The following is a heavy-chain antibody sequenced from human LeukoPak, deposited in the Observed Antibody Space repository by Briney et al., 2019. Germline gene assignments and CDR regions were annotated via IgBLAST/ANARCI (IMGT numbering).Heavy chain of an antibody. V-gene: IGHV4-34*01. Sequence: SETLSLTCAVYGGSFSGYYWSWIRQPPGKGLEWIGEINHSGSTNCNPSLKSRVTISVDTSKNQFSLKLSSVTAADTAVYYCARGRPYYDILTGYSIGYGMDVWGQGTTVTVSS. CDR3: ARGRPYYDILTGYSIGYGMDV. D-gene: IGHD3-9*01. CDR1: GGSFSGYY. CDR2: INHSGST. J-gene: IGHJ6*02.